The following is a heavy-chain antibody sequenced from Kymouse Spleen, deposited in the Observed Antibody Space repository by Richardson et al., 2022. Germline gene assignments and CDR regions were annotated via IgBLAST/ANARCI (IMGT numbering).Heavy chain of an antibody. CDR3: ARLHSGYEGRDFDY. J-gene: IGHJ4*02. CDR1: GGSISSSSYY. CDR2: IYYSGST. D-gene: IGHD5-12*01. V-gene: IGHV4-39*01. Sequence: QLQLQESGPGLVKPSETLSLTCTVSGGSISSSSYYWGWIRQPPGKGLEWIGSIYYSGSTYYNPSLKSRVTISVDTSKNQFSLKLSSVTAADTAVYYCARLHSGYEGRDFDYWGQGTLVTVSS.